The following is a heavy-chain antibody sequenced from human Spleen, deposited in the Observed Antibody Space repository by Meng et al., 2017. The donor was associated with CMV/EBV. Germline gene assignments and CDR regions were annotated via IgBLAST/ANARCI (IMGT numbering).Heavy chain of an antibody. Sequence: SGGSVNNQNTWWRWVRQPPGKGLEWIGEAYHGGSSNYTPSLKSRVTISVEKSQNQVSLKVTSVTAADTAFYYCASRFWSGYDNSFDSWGQGTLVTVSS. CDR2: AYHGGSS. CDR1: GGSVNNQNTW. D-gene: IGHD3-3*01. V-gene: IGHV4-4*02. J-gene: IGHJ5*01. CDR3: ASRFWSGYDNSFDS.